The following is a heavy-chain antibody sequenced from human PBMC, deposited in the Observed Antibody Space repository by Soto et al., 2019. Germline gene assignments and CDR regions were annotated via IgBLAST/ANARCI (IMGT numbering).Heavy chain of an antibody. CDR1: GGSISSGGYY. CDR2: IYYSGST. D-gene: IGHD3-10*01. J-gene: IGHJ4*02. CDR3: ARANRGISSRNYFDY. Sequence: SETLSLTCTVSGGSISSGGYYLSWIRQHPGKGLEWIGYIYYSGSTYYNSSLKSRVTISVDTSKTQFSLKLSSVTAADTAVYYCARANRGISSRNYFDYWGPGTLVTVSS. V-gene: IGHV4-31*03.